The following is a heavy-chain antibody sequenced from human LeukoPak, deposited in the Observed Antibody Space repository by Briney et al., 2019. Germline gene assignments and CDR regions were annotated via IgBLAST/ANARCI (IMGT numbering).Heavy chain of an antibody. CDR3: ARVGQNYDFWSGLFLKYYYYYMDV. D-gene: IGHD3-3*01. V-gene: IGHV4-34*01. CDR2: INHSGST. Sequence: SETLSLTCAVYGGSFSGYYWSWIRQPPGKGLEWIGEINHSGSTNYNPSLKSRVTISVDTSKNQFSLKLSSVTAADTAVYYCARVGQNYDFWSGLFLKYYYYYMDVWGKGTTVTVSS. J-gene: IGHJ6*03. CDR1: GGSFSGYY.